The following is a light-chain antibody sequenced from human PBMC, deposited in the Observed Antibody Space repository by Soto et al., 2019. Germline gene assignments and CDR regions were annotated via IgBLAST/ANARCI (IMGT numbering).Light chain of an antibody. CDR2: GAS. Sequence: EIVLTQSPGTLPLSPGERATLSCRASQSVSSTSLAWYQQKPGQPPRLLIYGASRMATGIPDRFSGSGSGTDFTFTISSLEAEDFAVYYCQQYGNSQWTFGNGNKVEIK. J-gene: IGKJ1*01. CDR1: QSVSSTS. V-gene: IGKV3-20*01. CDR3: QQYGNSQWT.